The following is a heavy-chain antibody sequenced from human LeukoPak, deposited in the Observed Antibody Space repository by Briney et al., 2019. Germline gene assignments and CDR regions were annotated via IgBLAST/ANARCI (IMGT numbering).Heavy chain of an antibody. CDR3: ARVGCSSTSCYTFDY. CDR1: GFTFSSYS. CDR2: INSDGSST. Sequence: GGSLRLSCAASGFTFSSYSMHWVRQAPGKGLVGVSRINSDGSSTSYADFVKGRFTISRDNAKNTLHLQMNSLRAEDTAVYYCARVGCSSTSCYTFDYWGQETLVTVSS. V-gene: IGHV3-74*01. D-gene: IGHD2-2*02. J-gene: IGHJ4*02.